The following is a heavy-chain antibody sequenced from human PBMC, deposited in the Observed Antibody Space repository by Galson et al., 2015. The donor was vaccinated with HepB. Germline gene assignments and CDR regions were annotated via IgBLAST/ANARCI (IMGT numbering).Heavy chain of an antibody. J-gene: IGHJ6*03. D-gene: IGHD2-2*01. CDR3: ARHIGKYCSSTSCYHYYYYYMDV. V-gene: IGHV5-51*01. Sequence: QSGAEVKKPGESLKISCRGSGYSFTSYWIGWVRQMPGKGLEWMGIIYPGDSDTRYSPSFQGQVTISADKSISTAYLQWSSLKASDTAMYYCARHIGKYCSSTSCYHYYYYYMDVWGKGTTVTVSS. CDR1: GYSFTSYW. CDR2: IYPGDSDT.